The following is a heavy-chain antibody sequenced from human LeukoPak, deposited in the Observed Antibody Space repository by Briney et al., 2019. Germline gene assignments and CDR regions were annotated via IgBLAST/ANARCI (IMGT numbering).Heavy chain of an antibody. V-gene: IGHV4-59*08. CDR2: ISNGGIT. J-gene: IGHJ5*02. Sequence: ASETLSLTCIVSGDSINPYFWSWLRQPPGKGLEWIAYISNGGITNYNPPLKSRVTISIDMSRNHLSLRLSSVTAADTAVYYCARHKEFRRGYYPLDPWGQGTLVTVSS. CDR1: GDSINPYF. D-gene: IGHD3-3*01. CDR3: ARHKEFRRGYYPLDP.